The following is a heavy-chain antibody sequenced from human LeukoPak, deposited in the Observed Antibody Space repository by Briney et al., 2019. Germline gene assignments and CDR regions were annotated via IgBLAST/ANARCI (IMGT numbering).Heavy chain of an antibody. D-gene: IGHD2-15*01. CDR1: GFTFSSYA. Sequence: GRSLRLSCAASGFTFSSYAMHWVRQAPGRGLEWVAVISYDGSNKYYADSVKGRFTISRDTSKNTLYLQMNSLRPEDTAVYYCARAAVVVSAATPGDYWGQGTLVTVSS. V-gene: IGHV3-30-3*01. J-gene: IGHJ4*02. CDR2: ISYDGSNK. CDR3: ARAAVVVSAATPGDY.